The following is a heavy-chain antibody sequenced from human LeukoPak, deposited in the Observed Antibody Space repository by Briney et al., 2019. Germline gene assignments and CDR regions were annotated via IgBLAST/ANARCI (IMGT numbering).Heavy chain of an antibody. D-gene: IGHD4-17*01. CDR2: ISGYNGNT. CDR1: GYTFTSYG. Sequence: ASVKVSCKASGYTFTSYGISWLRQAPGQGLEWLGWISGYNGNTNYAQKFQGRVTMTTDTPTSTAYMELRSLRSDDTAVYYCARDGIYGDPRDYWGQGTLVTVSS. CDR3: ARDGIYGDPRDY. V-gene: IGHV1-18*01. J-gene: IGHJ4*02.